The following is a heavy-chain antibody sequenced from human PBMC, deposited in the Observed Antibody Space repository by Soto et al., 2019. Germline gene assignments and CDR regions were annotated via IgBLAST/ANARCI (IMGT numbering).Heavy chain of an antibody. Sequence: EVQLVESGGGLVQPGRSLRLSCVASGFSFDDYAMHWVRQAPGKGLAWVSGISWNSGNIGYADSVKGRFTISRDNAKSSLHLQMNSLRTEDTSLYYCAIFRTVTTPFDYWGQGTLVTVSS. CDR3: AIFRTVTTPFDY. J-gene: IGHJ4*02. CDR1: GFSFDDYA. CDR2: ISWNSGNI. D-gene: IGHD4-17*01. V-gene: IGHV3-9*01.